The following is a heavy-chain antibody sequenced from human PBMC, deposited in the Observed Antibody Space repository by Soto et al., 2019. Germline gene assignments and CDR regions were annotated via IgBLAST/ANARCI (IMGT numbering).Heavy chain of an antibody. D-gene: IGHD4-17*01. CDR1: GGSISSYY. Sequence: PSETLSLTCTVSGGSISSYYWSWIRQPPGKGLEWIGYIYYSGSTNYNPSLKSRVTISVDTSKNQFSLKLSSVTAADTAVYYCARTFMTTVTWWFDPWGQGTLVTVSS. V-gene: IGHV4-59*08. J-gene: IGHJ5*02. CDR3: ARTFMTTVTWWFDP. CDR2: IYYSGST.